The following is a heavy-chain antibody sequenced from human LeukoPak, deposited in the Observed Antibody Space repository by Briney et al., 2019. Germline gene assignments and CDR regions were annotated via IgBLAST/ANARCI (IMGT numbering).Heavy chain of an antibody. Sequence: GGSLRLSCAASGFTFSSYAMHGVRQAPGKGLVGVAVISYDGSNKYYADSVRGRFTISREKSKNTLYLQMNSLRAEDTAVYYCARDFNAPYGSGSPPTNYWGQAALVTVSS. J-gene: IGHJ4*02. D-gene: IGHD3-10*01. CDR3: ARDFNAPYGSGSPPTNY. CDR1: GFTFSSYA. CDR2: ISYDGSNK. V-gene: IGHV3-30-3*01.